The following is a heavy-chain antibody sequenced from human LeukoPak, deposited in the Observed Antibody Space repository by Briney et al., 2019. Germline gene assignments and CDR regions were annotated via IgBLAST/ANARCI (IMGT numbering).Heavy chain of an antibody. Sequence: PGGSLRLSCAASGFTFSSYWMSWVRQAPGKGLEWVANIKQDGSEKYYVDSVKGRFTISRDNAKNSLYLQMNSLRAEDTAVYYCARALPGYSSGWYDYWGQGTLVTASS. CDR2: IKQDGSEK. CDR3: ARALPGYSSGWYDY. D-gene: IGHD6-19*01. V-gene: IGHV3-7*01. J-gene: IGHJ4*02. CDR1: GFTFSSYW.